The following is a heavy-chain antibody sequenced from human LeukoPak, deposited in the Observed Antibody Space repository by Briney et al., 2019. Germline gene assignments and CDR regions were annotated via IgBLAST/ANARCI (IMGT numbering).Heavy chain of an antibody. D-gene: IGHD3-10*01. CDR1: GFTFSSYW. CDR3: ARDYYGSGIPHGMDV. Sequence: GGSLRLSCAASGFTFSSYWMSWVRQAPGKGLEWVANMKQDGSQKRYVDSVKGRFTISRDNAKNSLFLEMNSLRAEDTAVYYCARDYYGSGIPHGMDVWGRGTTVTVSS. J-gene: IGHJ6*02. V-gene: IGHV3-7*01. CDR2: MKQDGSQK.